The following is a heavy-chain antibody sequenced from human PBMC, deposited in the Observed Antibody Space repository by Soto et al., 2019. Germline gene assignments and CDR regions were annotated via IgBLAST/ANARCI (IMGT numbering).Heavy chain of an antibody. CDR2: ITSSSRTI. CDR1: GFTFSSYN. V-gene: IGHV3-48*02. D-gene: IGHD6-6*01. J-gene: IGHJ4*02. CDR3: ARDRSIAGTHDY. Sequence: VQLVESVGGLVQPGGSLRLSCTASGFTFSSYNMNWVRQAPGKGLEWVSYITSSSRTIYYADSVKGRFTISRDNAKNSLYLQMNSLRDEDTGVYYCARDRSIAGTHDYWGQGTLVTVSS.